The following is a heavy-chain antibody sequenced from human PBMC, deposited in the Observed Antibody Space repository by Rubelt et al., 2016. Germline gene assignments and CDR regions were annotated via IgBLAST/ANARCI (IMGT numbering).Heavy chain of an antibody. CDR3: ARDFLRPYYFDD. J-gene: IGHJ4*02. V-gene: IGHV3-48*04. CDR2: ISSSSNTI. CDR1: GFTFSGYW. Sequence: EVQLVESGGGLVQTGGSLRLSCVASGFTFSGYWMSWVRQAPGKGLEWVAYISSSSNTIYYADSVKGRFTIARDNAKNSLYLQMNSLRAEDTAVYYCARDFLRPYYFDDWGQGTLVTVSS. D-gene: IGHD2/OR15-2a*01.